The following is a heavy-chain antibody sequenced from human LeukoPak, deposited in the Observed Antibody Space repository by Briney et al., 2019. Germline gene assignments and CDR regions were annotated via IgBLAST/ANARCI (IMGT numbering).Heavy chain of an antibody. CDR2: IKDDGSAK. V-gene: IGHV3-7*01. J-gene: IGHJ3*02. CDR3: TRQPERSSGLYSDAFDI. CDR1: GFTFSSSW. D-gene: IGHD6-19*01. Sequence: PGGSLRLSCAASGFTFSSSWMSWLRQAPGKGLEWVADIKDDGSAKYYVDSVKGRFSISRDNAKSSLYLQMNSLRVEDTAVYYCTRQPERSSGLYSDAFDIWGQGTMVTVSS.